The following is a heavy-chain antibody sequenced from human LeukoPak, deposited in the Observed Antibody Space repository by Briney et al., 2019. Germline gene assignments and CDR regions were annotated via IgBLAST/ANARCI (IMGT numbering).Heavy chain of an antibody. D-gene: IGHD1-26*01. Sequence: ASVKVSCKASGYTFTSYYIHWVRQAPGQGLEWMGIINPSGGSTSYAQKFQGRVTMTRDTSTSTVYMELSSLRSEDTAVYYCAGGIVGATTLDYWGQGTLVTVSS. J-gene: IGHJ4*02. V-gene: IGHV1-46*01. CDR3: AGGIVGATTLDY. CDR1: GYTFTSYY. CDR2: INPSGGST.